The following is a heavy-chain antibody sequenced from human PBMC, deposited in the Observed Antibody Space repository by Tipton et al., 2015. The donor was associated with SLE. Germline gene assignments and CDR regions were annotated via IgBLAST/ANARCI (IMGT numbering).Heavy chain of an antibody. CDR1: GYDFPGYY. CDR2: VYPRDSEV. J-gene: IGHJ3*02. Sequence: QLVQSGAEVKKAGETLKISCKGSGYDFPGYYIAWVRQTPGKGLEWVGMVYPRDSEVRYSPSFQGHVTVSADNSISTAFLQWDSLKVSDTGVYYCARADTFYSSFHIWGQGTMVTVSS. D-gene: IGHD2/OR15-2a*01. CDR3: ARADTFYSSFHI. V-gene: IGHV5-51*03.